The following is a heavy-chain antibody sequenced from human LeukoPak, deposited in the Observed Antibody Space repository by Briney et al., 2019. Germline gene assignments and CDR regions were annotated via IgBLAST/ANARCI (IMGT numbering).Heavy chain of an antibody. V-gene: IGHV4-39*07. CDR3: ARERGEEYSSGWYKTNFFDT. Sequence: SETLSLTCTVSSDFFSSVTDYWAWIRQPPGKGLEWIASGDYSGGTYYNPSLESRVAISADMSKNQISLKLSSVTAADTALYYCARERGEEYSSGWYKTNFFDTWGQGTRVAVSS. CDR2: GDYSGGT. CDR1: SDFFSSVTDY. J-gene: IGHJ4*02. D-gene: IGHD6-19*01.